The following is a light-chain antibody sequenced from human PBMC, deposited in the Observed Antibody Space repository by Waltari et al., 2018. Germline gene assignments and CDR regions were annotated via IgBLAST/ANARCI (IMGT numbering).Light chain of an antibody. J-gene: IGKJ2*01. CDR3: QQYNTYSS. Sequence: DIQMTQSPSSLSASVGDRVTITCRASQSISNWLAWYQQKPGKAPILLIYKASILKSGVPSRCSGSGSGTQVTLTLSSLQPGDFATDYCQQYNTYSSFGQGTKLEIK. CDR2: KAS. V-gene: IGKV1-5*03. CDR1: QSISNW.